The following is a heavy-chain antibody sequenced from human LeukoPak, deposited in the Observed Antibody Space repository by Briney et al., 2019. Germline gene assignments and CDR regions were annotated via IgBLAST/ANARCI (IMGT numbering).Heavy chain of an antibody. CDR3: ARVVGTMVRGVGNWFDP. D-gene: IGHD3-10*01. CDR1: VGSISSGGYY. Sequence: PSQTLSLTCTVSVGSISSGGYYWSWIRQHPGKGLEWIGYIYYSGSTYYNPSLKSRVTISVDTSKNQFSLKLSSVTAADTAVYYCARVVGTMVRGVGNWFDPWGQGTLVTVSS. V-gene: IGHV4-31*03. J-gene: IGHJ5*02. CDR2: IYYSGST.